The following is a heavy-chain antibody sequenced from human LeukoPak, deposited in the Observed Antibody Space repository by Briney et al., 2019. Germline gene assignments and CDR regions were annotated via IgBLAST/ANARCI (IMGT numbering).Heavy chain of an antibody. D-gene: IGHD3-10*01. CDR2: ISAYSGNT. Sequence: ASVKVSCKASGYTFTSYGISWVRQAPGQGLEWMGWISAYSGNTNYAQKLQGRVTMTTDTSTSTAYMELRSLRSDDTAVYYCARVMGSGSYSYYYYYYYMDVWGKGTTVTVSS. CDR1: GYTFTSYG. CDR3: ARVMGSGSYSYYYYYYYMDV. J-gene: IGHJ6*03. V-gene: IGHV1-18*01.